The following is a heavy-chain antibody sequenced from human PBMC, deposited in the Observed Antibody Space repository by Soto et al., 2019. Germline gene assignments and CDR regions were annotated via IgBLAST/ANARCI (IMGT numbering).Heavy chain of an antibody. J-gene: IGHJ4*02. CDR2: ITHDGVTT. CDR3: AKDREDTTMTFDN. D-gene: IGHD5-18*01. CDR1: GFSFSCHG. Sequence: QVDLVESGGGVVQPGRPLRLSCAASGFSFSCHGMHWVRQGPGKGLEWLAVITHDGVTTYYADSVKGRFSVSRDNAKNTLYLQMNSLGAEDTAQYYCAKDREDTTMTFDNWGQGTLVTVSS. V-gene: IGHV3-30*18.